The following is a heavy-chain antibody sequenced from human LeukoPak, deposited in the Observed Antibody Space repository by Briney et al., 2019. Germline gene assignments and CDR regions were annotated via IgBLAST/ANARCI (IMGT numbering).Heavy chain of an antibody. V-gene: IGHV3-30-3*01. CDR2: ISYDGSNK. Sequence: PGRSLRLSCAASGFTFSSYAMHWVRQDPGKGLEWVAVISYDGSNKYYADSVKGRFTISRDNSKNTLYLQMNSLRAEDTAVYYCASAYYYDSSGTFDYWGQGTLVTVSS. CDR3: ASAYYYDSSGTFDY. D-gene: IGHD3-22*01. CDR1: GFTFSSYA. J-gene: IGHJ4*02.